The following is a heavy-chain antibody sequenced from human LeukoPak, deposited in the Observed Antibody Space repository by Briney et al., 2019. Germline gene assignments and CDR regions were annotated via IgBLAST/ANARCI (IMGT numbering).Heavy chain of an antibody. D-gene: IGHD3-10*01. J-gene: IGHJ4*02. CDR2: ISWNSGSI. V-gene: IGHV3-9*01. CDR1: GFTFDDYA. Sequence: PGGSLRLSCAASGFTFDDYAMHWVRQAPGKGLEWVSGISWNSGSIGYADSVKGRFTISRDNAKNSLYLQMNSLRAEDTALYYCAKDHRVRGVTKYYFDYWGQGTLVTVSS. CDR3: AKDHRVRGVTKYYFDY.